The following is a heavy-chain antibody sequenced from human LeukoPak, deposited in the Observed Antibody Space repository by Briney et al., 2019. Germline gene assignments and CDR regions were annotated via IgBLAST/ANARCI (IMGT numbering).Heavy chain of an antibody. Sequence: ASVRVSCKASGYTFTSCDINWVCQTTGQGLEWMGWMNPNSGNTGYAQRFQGRVTMTRATSISTAYMELISLTSEATAVYYCARARDGYDWGQGTLVTVSS. V-gene: IGHV1-8*02. CDR3: ARARDGYD. CDR2: MNPNSGNT. J-gene: IGHJ4*02. CDR1: GYTFTSCD. D-gene: IGHD5-24*01.